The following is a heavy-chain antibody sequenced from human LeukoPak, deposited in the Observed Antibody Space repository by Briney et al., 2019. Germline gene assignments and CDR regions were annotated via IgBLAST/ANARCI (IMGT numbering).Heavy chain of an antibody. D-gene: IGHD4-17*01. J-gene: IGHJ4*02. CDR2: IYHSGST. V-gene: IGHV4-30-2*01. Sequence: PSETLSLTCAVSGGSISSGGYSWSWIRQPPGKGPEWIGYIYHSGSTYYNPSLKSRVTISVDRSKNQFSLKLSSVTAADTAVYYCARHAYGFVDYWGQGTLVTVSS. CDR3: ARHAYGFVDY. CDR1: GGSISSGGYS.